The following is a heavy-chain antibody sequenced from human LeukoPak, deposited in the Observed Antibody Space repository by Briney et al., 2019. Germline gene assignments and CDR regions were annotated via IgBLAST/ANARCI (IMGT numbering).Heavy chain of an antibody. J-gene: IGHJ4*02. Sequence: ASVKVSCKVSGYTLTELCIHWVRQAPGKGLEWMGGFDPEDGETIYAQKFQGRVTMTEDTSTDTAYMELSSLRSEDTAVYYCATMGRFGELSTDYWGQGTLVTVSS. CDR3: ATMGRFGELSTDY. CDR2: FDPEDGET. CDR1: GYTLTELC. V-gene: IGHV1-24*01. D-gene: IGHD3-10*01.